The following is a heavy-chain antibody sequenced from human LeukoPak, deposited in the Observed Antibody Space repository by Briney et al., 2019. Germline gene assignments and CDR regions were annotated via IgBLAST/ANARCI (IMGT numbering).Heavy chain of an antibody. Sequence: GGSLRLSCAASGFTFSSYGMHWVRQVPGKGLEWVAVIWYDGSNKYYADSVKGRFSISRDNAKNTLYLQMNSLRVEDTAVYYCARGRPHGNDYWGQGTLVTVSS. V-gene: IGHV3-33*01. D-gene: IGHD4-23*01. J-gene: IGHJ4*02. CDR1: GFTFSSYG. CDR2: IWYDGSNK. CDR3: ARGRPHGNDY.